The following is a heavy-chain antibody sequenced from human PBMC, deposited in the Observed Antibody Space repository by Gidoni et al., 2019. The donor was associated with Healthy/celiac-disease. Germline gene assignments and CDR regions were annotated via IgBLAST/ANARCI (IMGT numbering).Heavy chain of an antibody. V-gene: IGHV3-49*03. CDR2: IKNQAYGGTP. J-gene: IGHJ4*02. D-gene: IGHD6-13*01. CDR3: TSGVVGRYSDSWYTGLDY. Sequence: EVQLVESGGGLVEPGRSLRLSCTASGFTFGDYPMSWFRQAPGKGLEWVGFIKNQAYGGTPEYAASVKGRFTISRDDSKSIAYLHMNSLKIEDTAVYYCTSGVVGRYSDSWYTGLDYWGQGTLVTVSS. CDR1: GFTFGDYP.